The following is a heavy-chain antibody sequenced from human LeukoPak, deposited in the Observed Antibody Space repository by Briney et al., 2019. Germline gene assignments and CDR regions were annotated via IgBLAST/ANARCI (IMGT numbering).Heavy chain of an antibody. CDR3: ARDLRDDSSGYLDY. CDR1: GGSISSYY. D-gene: IGHD3-22*01. J-gene: IGHJ4*02. Sequence: SETLSLTCTVSGGSISSYYWSWIRQPAGKGLEWIGRIYTSGSTNYNPSLKSRVTMSVDTSKNQFSLKLSSVTAADTAVYYCARDLRDDSSGYLDYWGQGTLVTVSS. V-gene: IGHV4-4*07. CDR2: IYTSGST.